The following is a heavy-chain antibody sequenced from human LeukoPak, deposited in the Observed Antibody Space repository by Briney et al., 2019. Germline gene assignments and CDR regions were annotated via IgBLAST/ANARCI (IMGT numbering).Heavy chain of an antibody. CDR2: IYSGGST. J-gene: IGHJ4*02. D-gene: IGHD3-9*01. CDR3: ARTYYDILTGYYAFDY. V-gene: IGHV3-66*01. Sequence: GGSLRLSCAASGFKFSDFWMTWVRQTPGKGLEWVSVIYSGGSTYYADSVKGRFTISRDNSKNTLYLQMNSLRAEDTAVYYCARTYYDILTGYYAFDYWGQGTLVTVSS. CDR1: GFKFSDFW.